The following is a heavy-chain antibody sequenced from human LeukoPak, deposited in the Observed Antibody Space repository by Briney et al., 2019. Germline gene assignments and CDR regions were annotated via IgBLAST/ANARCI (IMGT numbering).Heavy chain of an antibody. V-gene: IGHV3-30*02. Sequence: PGGSLRLSCAASGFTFSSYGMHWVRQAPGKGLDWVAFIRYDGSNKYYADSVKGRFTISRDNSKNTLYLQMNSLRAEDTAVYYCAKASSGYYDPFDIWGQGTMVTVSS. D-gene: IGHD3-22*01. J-gene: IGHJ3*02. CDR3: AKASSGYYDPFDI. CDR2: IRYDGSNK. CDR1: GFTFSSYG.